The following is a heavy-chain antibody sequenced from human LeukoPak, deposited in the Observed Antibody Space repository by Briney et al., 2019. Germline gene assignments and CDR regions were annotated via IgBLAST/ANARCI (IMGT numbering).Heavy chain of an antibody. V-gene: IGHV3-20*04. D-gene: IGHD5-18*01. J-gene: IGHJ4*02. Sequence: AGGSLRLSCAASGFTFDDYGMSWVRQAPGKGLDWVSGINWNGGSTGYADSVKGRFTISRDNAKNSLYLQMNSLRAEDTALYYCAGARGYSYGYSVDYWGQGTLVTVSS. CDR1: GFTFDDYG. CDR3: AGARGYSYGYSVDY. CDR2: INWNGGST.